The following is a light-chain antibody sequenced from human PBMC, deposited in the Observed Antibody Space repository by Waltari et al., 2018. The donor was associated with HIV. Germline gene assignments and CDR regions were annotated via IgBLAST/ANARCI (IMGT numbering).Light chain of an antibody. CDR2: GDN. Sequence: QSVLTQPPSVSGAPGQRVTISCTASNSNIGAGYAVHWYQQVPVTAPKLLIYGDNNRPSGVPDRFSGSQSGTSASLTITGLQADDEADYYCQTYDSSLSGFVFGSGTKVTVL. CDR1: NSNIGAGYA. V-gene: IGLV1-40*01. J-gene: IGLJ1*01. CDR3: QTYDSSLSGFV.